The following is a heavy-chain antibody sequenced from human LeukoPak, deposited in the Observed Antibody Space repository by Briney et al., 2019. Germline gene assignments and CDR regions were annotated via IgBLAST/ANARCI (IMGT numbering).Heavy chain of an antibody. V-gene: IGHV3-21*01. D-gene: IGHD4-23*01. J-gene: IGHJ2*01. CDR1: GFTFSSYS. Sequence: PGGSLRLSCAASGFTFSSYSMNWVRQAPGKGLEWVSSISSSSSYKYYADSVKGRFTISRDNAKNSLYLQMNSLRAEDTAVYYCASTLMGGNSVWYFDLWGRGTLVTVSS. CDR2: ISSSSSYK. CDR3: ASTLMGGNSVWYFDL.